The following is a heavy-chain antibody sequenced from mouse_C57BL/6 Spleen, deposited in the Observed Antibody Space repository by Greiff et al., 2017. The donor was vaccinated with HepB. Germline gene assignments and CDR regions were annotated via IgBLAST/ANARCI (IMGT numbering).Heavy chain of an antibody. Sequence: EVQVVESGGDLVKPGGSLKLSCAASGFTFSSYGMSWVRQTPDKRLEWVATISSGGSYTYYPDSVKGRFTISRDNAKNTLYLQMSSLKSEDTAMYYCARRRDYGSSYFDYWGQGTTLTVSS. J-gene: IGHJ2*01. CDR3: ARRRDYGSSYFDY. D-gene: IGHD1-1*01. CDR2: ISSGGSYT. CDR1: GFTFSSYG. V-gene: IGHV5-6*01.